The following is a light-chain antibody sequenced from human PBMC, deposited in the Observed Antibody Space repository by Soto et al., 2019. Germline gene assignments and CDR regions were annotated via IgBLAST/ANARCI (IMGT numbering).Light chain of an antibody. Sequence: EIVLTQSPATLSLSPGERATLSCRASQSVSSYLVWYQQKPGQAPRLLIYDASNRATGIPARFSGSGSGTEFTLTISSLQSEDFAVYYCQLYNNWPRTFCQGTKVDIK. CDR1: QSVSSY. CDR2: DAS. V-gene: IGKV3-11*01. CDR3: QLYNNWPRT. J-gene: IGKJ1*01.